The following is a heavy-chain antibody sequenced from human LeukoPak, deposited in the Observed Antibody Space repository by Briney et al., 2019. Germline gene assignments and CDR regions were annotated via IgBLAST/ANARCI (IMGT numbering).Heavy chain of an antibody. D-gene: IGHD5-18*01. V-gene: IGHV4-30-4*01. CDR2: IYYSGST. CDR1: GGSISSGDYY. CDR3: ARYTAMVKAAFDC. Sequence: PSETLSLTCTVSGGSISSGDYYWSWIRQPPGKGLEWIGYIYYSGSTYYNPSLKSRVTISVDTSKNQFSLKLSSVTAADTAVYYCARYTAMVKAAFDCWGQGTLVTVSS. J-gene: IGHJ4*02.